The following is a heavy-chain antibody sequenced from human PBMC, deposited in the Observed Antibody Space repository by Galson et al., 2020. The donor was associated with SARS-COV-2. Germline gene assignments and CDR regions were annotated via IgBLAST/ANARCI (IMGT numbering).Heavy chain of an antibody. CDR2: IKSKTDGGTT. V-gene: IGHV3-15*01. CDR1: GFTFSNAW. J-gene: IGHJ4*02. Sequence: GGSLRLSCAASGFTFSNAWMSWVRQAPGKGLEWVGRIKSKTDGGTTDYAAPVKGRFTISRDDSKNTLYLQMNSLKTEDTAVYYCTTEYYYDSRRAYYFDYWGQGTLVTVSS. D-gene: IGHD3-22*01. CDR3: TTEYYYDSRRAYYFDY.